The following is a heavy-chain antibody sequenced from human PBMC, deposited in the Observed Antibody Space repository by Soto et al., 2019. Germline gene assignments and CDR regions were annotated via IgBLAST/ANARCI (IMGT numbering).Heavy chain of an antibody. V-gene: IGHV1-8*01. CDR2: MNPNSGNT. D-gene: IGHD5-18*01. CDR1: GYTFTSYD. Sequence: QVQLVQSGAEVKKPGASVKVSCKASGYTFTSYDINWVRQATGQGLEWMGWMNPNSGNTGYAQKFQGRVTMTRNTSISTAYMELGSLRSEDTAVYYCAKDVDTAMVWVYWGQGTLVTVSS. J-gene: IGHJ4*02. CDR3: AKDVDTAMVWVY.